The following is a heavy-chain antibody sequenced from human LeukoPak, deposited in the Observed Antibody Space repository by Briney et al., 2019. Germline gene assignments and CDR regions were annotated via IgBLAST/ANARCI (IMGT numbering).Heavy chain of an antibody. Sequence: PGGSLRLSCAASGFTFSSYAMSWVRQAPGKGLEWVSAISGSGGSTYYADSVKGRFTISRDNSKNTLYLQMNSLRAEDTAVYYCAGGGGRIVGAFDYWGQGTLVTVSS. CDR2: ISGSGGST. D-gene: IGHD1-26*01. V-gene: IGHV3-23*01. J-gene: IGHJ4*02. CDR3: AGGGGRIVGAFDY. CDR1: GFTFSSYA.